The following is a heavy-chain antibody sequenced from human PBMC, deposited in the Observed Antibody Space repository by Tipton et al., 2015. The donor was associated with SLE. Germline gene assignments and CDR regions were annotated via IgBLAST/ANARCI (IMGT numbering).Heavy chain of an antibody. J-gene: IGHJ4*02. CDR3: AREGADDCLDY. Sequence: LRLSCAASGFTFTNYWMTWVRQAPGKGLEWIGSIYHSGSTYYNPSLKSRVTISVDTSKNQFSLKLSSVTAADTAVYYCAREGADDCLDYWGQGILVTVSS. CDR1: GFTFTNYW. CDR2: IYHSGST. V-gene: IGHV4-38-2*01. D-gene: IGHD2-21*02.